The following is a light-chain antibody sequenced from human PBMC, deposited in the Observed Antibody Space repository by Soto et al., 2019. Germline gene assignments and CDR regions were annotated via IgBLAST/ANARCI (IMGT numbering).Light chain of an antibody. CDR3: QVRDVWPS. CDR2: DAS. CDR1: QSVSTS. V-gene: IGKV3-11*01. Sequence: IVLTQSPATLSLSPGERAALSCRASQSVSTSLAWYQQKPGQAPRLIIYDASKRAPGIPARFSGSGSGTDFTLTISSLEPEDFAVYYCQVRDVWPSFGQGTKVEIE. J-gene: IGKJ1*01.